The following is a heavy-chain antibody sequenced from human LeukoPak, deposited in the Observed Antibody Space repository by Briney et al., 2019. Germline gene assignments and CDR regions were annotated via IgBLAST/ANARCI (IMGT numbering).Heavy chain of an antibody. J-gene: IGHJ1*01. CDR1: EFGFSSST. Sequence: GGSLRLSCAAHEFGFSSSTMSWVRQAAGKGLEWVAKMKEDGSDEEYVDAVKGRFTISRDNAKNSLYLQMNSLRPEDTAVHSCVVGGAGGGYFPNWGQGSLVIVSS. D-gene: IGHD3-16*01. CDR3: VVGGAGGGYFPN. CDR2: MKEDGSDE. V-gene: IGHV3-7*01.